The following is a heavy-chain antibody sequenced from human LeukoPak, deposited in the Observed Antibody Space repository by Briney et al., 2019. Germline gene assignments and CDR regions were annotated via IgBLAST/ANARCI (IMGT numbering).Heavy chain of an antibody. D-gene: IGHD3-22*01. CDR1: GVSVSSGSYY. V-gene: IGHV4-61*01. CDR2: IYYSGST. J-gene: IGHJ4*02. Sequence: SETLSLTCTVSGVSVSSGSYYWSWIRQPPGKGLEWIGYIYYSGSTNYNPSLKSRVTISVDTSKNQFSLKLSSVTAADTAVYYCARVSVGYYYDSSGYLDYWGQGTLVTVSS. CDR3: ARVSVGYYYDSSGYLDY.